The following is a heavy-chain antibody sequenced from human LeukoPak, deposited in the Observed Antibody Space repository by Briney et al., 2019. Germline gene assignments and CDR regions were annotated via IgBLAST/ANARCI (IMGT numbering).Heavy chain of an antibody. CDR1: GYTFTSYG. CDR2: ISAYNGNT. J-gene: IGHJ4*02. D-gene: IGHD3-3*01. Sequence: GASVKVSCKASGYTFTSYGISLVRQAPGQGLEGMGWISAYNGNTNYAQKLQGRVNMPTHKSTRTAYMELRSLRSDDTAVYYCARDSSHYDFWSAARGYWGQGTLVTVSS. V-gene: IGHV1-18*01. CDR3: ARDSSHYDFWSAARGY.